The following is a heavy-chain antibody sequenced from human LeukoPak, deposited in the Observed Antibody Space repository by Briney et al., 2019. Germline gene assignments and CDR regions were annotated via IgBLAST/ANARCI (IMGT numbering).Heavy chain of an antibody. D-gene: IGHD3-9*01. CDR1: GYTFTSYY. J-gene: IGHJ4*02. CDR3: ARGGSYYDILTGYYNKEIFDY. Sequence: ASVKVSCKASGYTFTSYYMHWVRQAPGQGLEWMGIINPSGGSTSYAQKFQGRVTMTRDMSTSTVYMELSSLRSEDTAVYYCARGGSYYDILTGYYNKEIFDYWGQGTLVTVSS. V-gene: IGHV1-46*01. CDR2: INPSGGST.